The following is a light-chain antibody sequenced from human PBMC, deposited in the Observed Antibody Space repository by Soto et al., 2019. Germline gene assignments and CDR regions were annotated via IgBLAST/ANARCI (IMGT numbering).Light chain of an antibody. V-gene: IGLV2-14*01. CDR2: DVS. J-gene: IGLJ2*01. CDR1: SSDVGGYNY. Sequence: QSALAQPASVSGSPGQSITISCTGTSSDVGGYNYVPWYQQHPGKAPKLMIYDVSNRPSGVSNRFSGSKSGNTASLTISGLQAEDEADYHCSSYTSSSTLEVFGGGTKLTVL. CDR3: SSYTSSSTLEV.